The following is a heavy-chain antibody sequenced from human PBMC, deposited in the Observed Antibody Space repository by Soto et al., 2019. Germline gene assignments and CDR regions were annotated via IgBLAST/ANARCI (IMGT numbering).Heavy chain of an antibody. CDR3: AKGAPDYYGSGSYDY. CDR2: ISYDGSNK. J-gene: IGHJ4*02. CDR1: GFTFSSYG. V-gene: IGHV3-30*18. D-gene: IGHD3-10*01. Sequence: GGSLRLSCAASGFTFSSYGMHWVRQAPGKGLEWVAVISYDGSNKYYADSVKGRFTISRDNSKNTLYLQMNSLRAEDTAVYYCAKGAPDYYGSGSYDYWGQGTLVTVSS.